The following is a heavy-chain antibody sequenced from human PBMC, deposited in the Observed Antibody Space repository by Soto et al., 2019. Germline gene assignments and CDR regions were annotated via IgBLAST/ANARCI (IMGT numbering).Heavy chain of an antibody. CDR2: IFYSGST. V-gene: IGHV4-39*01. D-gene: IGHD3-22*01. CDR3: ARPGKYYYDSSGFPDAFDI. Sequence: SDTLSLTCTVTGGSIGSSTYYWGWIRKPPGKGLEWIGNIFYSGSTYYNPSLKSRVTISVDTSNNQFSVKLSPVTAADTAVYYCARPGKYYYDSSGFPDAFDIWCQGTMVT. J-gene: IGHJ3*02. CDR1: GGSIGSSTYY.